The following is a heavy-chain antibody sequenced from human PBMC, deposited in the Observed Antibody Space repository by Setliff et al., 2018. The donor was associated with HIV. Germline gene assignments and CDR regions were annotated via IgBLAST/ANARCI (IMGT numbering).Heavy chain of an antibody. Sequence: ASVKVSCKASGFTFTDYSIHWVRRAPGQRLEWMGWINAGTGTIRHSQSFQDRLTMSGDTSATTAYMELSSLRADDTAVYCCVRDLTTIVTRKVFDIWGQGTMVTVSS. J-gene: IGHJ3*02. CDR2: INAGTGTI. V-gene: IGHV1-3*01. D-gene: IGHD4-4*01. CDR1: GFTFTDYS. CDR3: VRDLTTIVTRKVFDI.